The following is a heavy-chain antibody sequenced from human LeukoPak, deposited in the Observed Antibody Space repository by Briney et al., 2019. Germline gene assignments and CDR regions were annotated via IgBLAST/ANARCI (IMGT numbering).Heavy chain of an antibody. J-gene: IGHJ4*02. Sequence: SETLSLTCTVSGGSVNSGGYYWSWIRQYPGRGLEWIGYIYFSGSTFYNPSFESRVFISLDTSKNQFSHRLSSVTAADTAIYYCARQPPGSGYQYRYYFDYWGQGTLVTVSS. CDR3: ARQPPGSGYQYRYYFDY. CDR2: IYFSGST. D-gene: IGHD3-22*01. V-gene: IGHV4-31*03. CDR1: GGSVNSGGYY.